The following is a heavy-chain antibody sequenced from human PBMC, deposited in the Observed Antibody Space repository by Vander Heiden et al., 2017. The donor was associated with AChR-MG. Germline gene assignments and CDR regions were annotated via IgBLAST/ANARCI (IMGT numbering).Heavy chain of an antibody. J-gene: IGHJ4*02. V-gene: IGHV4-59*01. CDR2: IYYSGST. Sequence: QVQLQESGPGLVKPSETLSLTCTVSGGSISSYYWSWIRQPPGKGLEWIGYIYYSGSTNYNPSLKSRVTISVDTSKNQFSLKLSSVTAADTAVYYCARVSGWHSGFDYWGQGTLVTVSS. D-gene: IGHD3-10*01. CDR3: ARVSGWHSGFDY. CDR1: GGSISSYY.